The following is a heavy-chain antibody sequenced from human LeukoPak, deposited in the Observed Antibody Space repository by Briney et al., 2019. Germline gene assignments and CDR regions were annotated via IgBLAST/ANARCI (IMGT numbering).Heavy chain of an antibody. D-gene: IGHD6-13*01. V-gene: IGHV3-33*01. CDR3: ARAEGYRAAAGTLNLYYYGMDV. CDR2: IWYDGSNK. CDR1: GFTFSSYG. Sequence: GGSLRLSCAASGFTFSSYGMHWVRQAPGKGLEGVAVIWYDGSNKYYADSVKGRFTISRDNSKNTLYLQMNSLRAEDTAVYYCARAEGYRAAAGTLNLYYYGMDVWGQGTTVTVSS. J-gene: IGHJ6*02.